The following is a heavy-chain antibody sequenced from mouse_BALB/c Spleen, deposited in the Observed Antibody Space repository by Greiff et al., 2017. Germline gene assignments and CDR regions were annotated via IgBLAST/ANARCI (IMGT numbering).Heavy chain of an antibody. D-gene: IGHD1-1*01. V-gene: IGHV3-8*02. Sequence: EVKLMESGPSLVKPSQTLSLTCSVTGDSITSGYWNWIRKFPGNKLEYMGYISYSGSTYYNPSLKSRISITRDTSKNQYYLQLNSVTTEDTATYYCARGLHYYGSSPYAMDYWGQGTSVTVSS. CDR3: ARGLHYYGSSPYAMDY. CDR1: GDSITSGY. J-gene: IGHJ4*01. CDR2: ISYSGST.